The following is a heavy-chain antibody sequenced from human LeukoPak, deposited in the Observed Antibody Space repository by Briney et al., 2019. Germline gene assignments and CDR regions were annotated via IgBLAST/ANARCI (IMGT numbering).Heavy chain of an antibody. J-gene: IGHJ4*02. D-gene: IGHD3-16*01. CDR3: AGGLRTAPWYFDY. CDR2: INHSGST. V-gene: IGHV4-34*01. CDR1: GGSFSGYY. Sequence: PSETLSLTCAVYGGSFSGYYWSWIRQPPGKGLEWIREINHSGSTNYNPSLKSRVTISVDTSKNQFSLKLSSVTAADTAVYYCAGGLRTAPWYFDYWGQGTLVTVSS.